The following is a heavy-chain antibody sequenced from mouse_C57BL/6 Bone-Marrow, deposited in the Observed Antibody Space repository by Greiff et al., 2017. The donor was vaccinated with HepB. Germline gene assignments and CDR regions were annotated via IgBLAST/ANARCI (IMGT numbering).Heavy chain of an antibody. CDR1: GFTFSSYG. CDR3: ARLGDY. V-gene: IGHV5-6*01. CDR2: ISSGGSYT. Sequence: EVKLMEPGGDLVMPGGSLKLSCAASGFTFSSYGMSWVRQTPDKRLEWVATISSGGSYTYYPDSVKGRFTISKDNAKNTPYLQMSSLKSEDTAMYYCARLGDYWGQGTTRTVSS. J-gene: IGHJ2*01.